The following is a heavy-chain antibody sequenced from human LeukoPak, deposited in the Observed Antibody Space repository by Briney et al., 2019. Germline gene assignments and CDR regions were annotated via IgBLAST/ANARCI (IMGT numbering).Heavy chain of an antibody. Sequence: SETLSLTCTVSGGSFSSHYWGYIRQPPGKGLEWIGRIYTSGSTNYNPSLKSRVTISVDTSKNQFSLKLSSVTAADTAVYYCARASMVRGDSTYYYYYMDVWGKGTTVTISS. V-gene: IGHV4-4*09. CDR1: GGSFSSHY. J-gene: IGHJ6*03. CDR2: IYTSGST. D-gene: IGHD3-10*01. CDR3: ARASMVRGDSTYYYYYMDV.